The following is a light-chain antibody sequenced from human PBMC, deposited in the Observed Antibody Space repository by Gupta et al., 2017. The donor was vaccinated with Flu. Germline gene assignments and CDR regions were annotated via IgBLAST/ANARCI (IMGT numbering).Light chain of an antibody. CDR3: QLGYRTPA. Sequence: DIQMNQSPSSLSASVGDRVTITCRASQSISSYLYWYQQKPGKAPKLLIYAASSLQSGVPSRFSCRGSGTDFTLTSSGLQPEDFANSCRQLGYRTPAFGHGTKVDIK. CDR1: QSISSY. J-gene: IGKJ3*01. V-gene: IGKV1-39*01. CDR2: AAS.